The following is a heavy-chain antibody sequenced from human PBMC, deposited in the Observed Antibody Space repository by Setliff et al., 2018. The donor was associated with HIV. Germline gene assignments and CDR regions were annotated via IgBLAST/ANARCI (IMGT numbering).Heavy chain of an antibody. CDR2: INPRSGVT. V-gene: IGHV1-2*02. D-gene: IGHD3-3*02. CDR3: ARDSGTNDHFLSPYYGALDF. Sequence: GASVKVSCKSSGYPFADHYLHWVRQAPGQGLQWMGWINPRSGVTKYAQNFQGRFIMTTDTTINTAYMQLERLTSDGTALYYCARDSGTNDHFLSPYYGALDFWGLGTLVTVSS. CDR1: GYPFADHY. J-gene: IGHJ4*02.